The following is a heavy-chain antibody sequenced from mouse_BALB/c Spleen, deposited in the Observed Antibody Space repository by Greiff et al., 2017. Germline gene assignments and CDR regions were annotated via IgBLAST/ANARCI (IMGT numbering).Heavy chain of an antibody. CDR3: ARTGHYYGSSFSYFDY. J-gene: IGHJ2*01. CDR2: ISSGSSTI. CDR1: GFTFSSFG. V-gene: IGHV5-17*02. D-gene: IGHD1-1*01. Sequence: EVHLVESGGGLVQPGGSRKLSCAASGFTFSSFGMHWVRQAPEKGLEWVAYISSGSSTIYYADTVKGRFTISRDNPKNTLFLQMTSLRSEDTAMYYCARTGHYYGSSFSYFDYWGQGTTLTVSS.